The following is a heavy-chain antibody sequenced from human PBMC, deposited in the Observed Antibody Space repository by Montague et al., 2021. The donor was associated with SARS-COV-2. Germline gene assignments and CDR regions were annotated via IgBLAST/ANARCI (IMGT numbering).Heavy chain of an antibody. CDR3: ARHLRTIRGAWGNSRNHH. V-gene: IGHV4-39*01. J-gene: IGHJ4*02. CDR2: ICYSGGI. Sequence: SETLSLTCIVSGDSISTSSYYCDWDYRPPGKGLAWIGTICYSGGIYRSPSLKSRLTISLDTFRNQFSLKLTSVTAADTAVADCARHLRTIRGAWGNSRNHHWGQGTLVTVSS. D-gene: IGHD1-1*01. CDR1: GDSISTSSYY.